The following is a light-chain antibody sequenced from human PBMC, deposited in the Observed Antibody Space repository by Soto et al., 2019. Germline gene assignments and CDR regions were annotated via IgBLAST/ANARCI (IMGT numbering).Light chain of an antibody. J-gene: IGLJ1*01. CDR2: SNN. CDR3: AAWDDSLNGYV. V-gene: IGLV1-44*01. CDR1: SSNVGSNT. Sequence: QSALTQPPSASGPPGQRVTISCSGSSSNVGSNTVNWYQQLPGTAPKVLIYSNNQRPSGVPDRFSGSKSGTSASLAISGLQSEDEADYYCAAWDDSLNGYVFGAGTKLTVL.